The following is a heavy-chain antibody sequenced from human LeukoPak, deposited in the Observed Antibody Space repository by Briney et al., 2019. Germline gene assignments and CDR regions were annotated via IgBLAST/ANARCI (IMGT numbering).Heavy chain of an antibody. Sequence: PGGFLRLSCAASGFTVITNDMTWVRQAPGKGLEWVSVLYSDGNTKYADSVQGRFTISRDNSKNTLYPEMNSLSPDDTAVYYCARGVEPLAANTLAYWGQGTLVTVSS. CDR3: ARGVEPLAANTLAY. D-gene: IGHD1-14*01. V-gene: IGHV3-53*01. CDR2: LYSDGNT. CDR1: GFTVITND. J-gene: IGHJ4*02.